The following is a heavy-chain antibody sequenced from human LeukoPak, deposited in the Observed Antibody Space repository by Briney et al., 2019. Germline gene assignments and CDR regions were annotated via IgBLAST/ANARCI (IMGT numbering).Heavy chain of an antibody. CDR3: AGHTYTGLGDY. CDR1: GGSISSYY. J-gene: IGHJ4*02. V-gene: IGHV4-59*01. Sequence: SETLSLTCTVSGGSISSYYWSLIRQPPREGLEWIGYIYYSGSTNYNPSLKSRVTISVDTSKNQFSLKLSSVTAADTAVYYCAGHTYTGLGDYWGQGTLVTVSS. CDR2: IYYSGST. D-gene: IGHD6-19*01.